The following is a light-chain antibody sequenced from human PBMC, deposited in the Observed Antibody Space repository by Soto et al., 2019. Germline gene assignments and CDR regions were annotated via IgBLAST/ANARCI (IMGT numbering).Light chain of an antibody. J-gene: IGKJ5*01. CDR1: QSVSSY. CDR3: QQRSNWPT. Sequence: EIVLSQSLATLSLSPGERATLSCRASQSVSSYLAWYQQKPGQAPRLLIYDASNRATGIPARFSGSGSGTDFTLTISSLEPEDFAVYYCQQRSNWPTFGQGTRLE. V-gene: IGKV3-11*01. CDR2: DAS.